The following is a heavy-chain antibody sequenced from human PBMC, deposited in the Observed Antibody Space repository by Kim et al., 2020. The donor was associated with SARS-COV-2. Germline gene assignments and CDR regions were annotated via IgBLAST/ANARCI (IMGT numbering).Heavy chain of an antibody. J-gene: IGHJ4*02. D-gene: IGHD6-19*01. Sequence: NDAQRFQGRVTITADESTSTAYMELSSLRSEDTAVYYCARSMDSSGWYSYWGQGTLVTVSS. CDR3: ARSMDSSGWYSY. V-gene: IGHV1-69*01.